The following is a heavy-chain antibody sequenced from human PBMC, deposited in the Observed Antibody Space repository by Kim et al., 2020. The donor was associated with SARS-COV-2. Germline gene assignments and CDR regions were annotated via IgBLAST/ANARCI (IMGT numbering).Heavy chain of an antibody. CDR3: VRVESATWNYYYYYGMDV. CDR2: INPNSGGT. Sequence: ASVKVSCKASGYTFTGYYMHWVRQAPGQGLEWMGWINPNSGGTNYAQKFQGRVTMTRDTSISTAYMELSRLRSDDTAVYYCVRVESATWNYYYYYGMDVWGQGTTVTVSS. J-gene: IGHJ6*02. D-gene: IGHD2-15*01. CDR1: GYTFTGYY. V-gene: IGHV1-2*02.